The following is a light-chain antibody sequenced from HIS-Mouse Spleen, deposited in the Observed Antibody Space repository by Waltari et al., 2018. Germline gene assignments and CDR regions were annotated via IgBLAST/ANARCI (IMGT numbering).Light chain of an antibody. CDR1: AFPKQY. J-gene: IGLJ2*01. Sequence: SYELTQPPSVSVAPGQTARITCPGDAFPKQYAYWYQQKSGPAPVLVIYEDSKRPSAIPERFSGSSSGTMATLTISGAQVEDEADYYCYSTDSSGNHRVFGGGTKLTVL. CDR2: EDS. V-gene: IGLV3-10*01. CDR3: YSTDSSGNHRV.